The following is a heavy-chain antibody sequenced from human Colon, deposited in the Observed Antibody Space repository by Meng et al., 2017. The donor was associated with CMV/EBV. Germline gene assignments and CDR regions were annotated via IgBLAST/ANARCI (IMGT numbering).Heavy chain of an antibody. CDR3: ARATKSSCWEVLDY. CDR2: SYYTGST. V-gene: IGHV4-34*01. J-gene: IGHJ4*01. D-gene: IGHD2-2*01. Sequence: QVQLQQWGAGLLKPSETLPLTCAVYGESFSGYYWTWIRQPPGRGLEWIGESYYTGSTNYSPSLKSRVTISLDTSKNQFSLKLNSVTAADTAVYYCARATKSSCWEVLDYWGHGTLVT. CDR1: GESFSGYY.